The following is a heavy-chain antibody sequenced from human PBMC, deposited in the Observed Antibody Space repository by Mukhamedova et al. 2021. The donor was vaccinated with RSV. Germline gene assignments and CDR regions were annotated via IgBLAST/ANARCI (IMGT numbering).Heavy chain of an antibody. J-gene: IGHJ6*03. V-gene: IGHV1-69*01. CDR2: IIPIFGTA. Sequence: GQGLEWMGGIIPIFGTANYAQKFQGRVTITADESTSTAYMELSSLRSEDTAVDYCARDSLGYQLPIDRYYYMDVWGKGPTVTVSS. D-gene: IGHD2-2*01. CDR3: ARDSLGYQLPIDRYYYMDV.